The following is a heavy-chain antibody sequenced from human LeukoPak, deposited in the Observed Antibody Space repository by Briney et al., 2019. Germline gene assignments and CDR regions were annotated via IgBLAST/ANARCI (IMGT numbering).Heavy chain of an antibody. CDR1: GYTFTSYG. CDR2: ISYDGSNK. J-gene: IGHJ4*02. V-gene: IGHV3-30*18. CDR3: AKDLEIVVGDDY. D-gene: IGHD3-22*01. Sequence: SCKASGYTFTSYGISWVRQAPGKGLEWVAVISYDGSNKYYADSVKGRFTISRDNSKNTLYLQMNSLRAEDTAVYYCAKDLEIVVGDDYWGQGTLVTVSS.